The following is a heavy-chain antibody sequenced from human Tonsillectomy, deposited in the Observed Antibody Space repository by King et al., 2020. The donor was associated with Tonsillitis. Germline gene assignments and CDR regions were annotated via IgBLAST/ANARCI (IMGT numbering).Heavy chain of an antibody. CDR1: GYTLTELS. CDR3: ATFSISGSYLTHPLDY. V-gene: IGHV1-24*01. D-gene: IGHD1-26*01. CDR2: FDPEDGET. J-gene: IGHJ4*02. Sequence: QLVQSGAEVKKPGASVKVSCKVSGYTLTELSMHWVRQAPGKGLEWMGGFDPEDGETIYAQKFQGRFTMTEDTSTDTAYMELSSLRSEDTAVYYCATFSISGSYLTHPLDYWGQGTLVTVSS.